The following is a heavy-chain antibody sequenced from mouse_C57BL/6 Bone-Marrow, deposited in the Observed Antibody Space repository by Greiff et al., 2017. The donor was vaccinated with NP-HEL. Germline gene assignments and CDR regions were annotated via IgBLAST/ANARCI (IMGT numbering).Heavy chain of an antibody. J-gene: IGHJ2*01. CDR2: IDPSDSYT. Sequence: QVQLKQPGAELVRPGTSVKLSCKASGYTFTSYWMHWVKQRPGQGLEWIGVIDPSDSYTNYNQKFKGKATLTVDTSSSTAYMQLSSLTSEDSAVYYCARSSITTVDYFDYWGQGTTLTVSS. CDR1: GYTFTSYW. D-gene: IGHD1-1*01. V-gene: IGHV1-59*01. CDR3: ARSSITTVDYFDY.